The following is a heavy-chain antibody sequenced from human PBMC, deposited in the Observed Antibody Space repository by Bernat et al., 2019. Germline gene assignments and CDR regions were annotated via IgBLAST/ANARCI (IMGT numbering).Heavy chain of an antibody. D-gene: IGHD5-24*01. CDR1: VGSISSSNYC. CDR2: FYYGGST. J-gene: IGHJ4*02. V-gene: IGHV4-39*01. CDR3: VRRTRGGYNWYFDY. Sequence: QVQLQESGPGLVKPSETLSLTCSVSVGSISSSNYCWGWIRQSPGKGLEWIGNFYYGGSTHYNPSLKSRVIISVDASKNQFSLELSSVTAADTALYYCVRRTRGGYNWYFDYWGQGILVTVSS.